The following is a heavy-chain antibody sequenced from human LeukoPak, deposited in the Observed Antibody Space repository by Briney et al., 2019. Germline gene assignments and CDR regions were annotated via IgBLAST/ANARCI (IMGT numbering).Heavy chain of an antibody. V-gene: IGHV3-23*01. CDR1: GFTVSSNY. Sequence: GGSLRLSCAASGFTVSSNYMSWVRQAPGKGLEWFSVISGSGGSTYYADSVKGRFTISRDNSKNTLYLQMNSLRAEDTAVYYCAKMGPDAFDIWGQGTMVTVSS. CDR3: AKMGPDAFDI. CDR2: ISGSGGST. J-gene: IGHJ3*02.